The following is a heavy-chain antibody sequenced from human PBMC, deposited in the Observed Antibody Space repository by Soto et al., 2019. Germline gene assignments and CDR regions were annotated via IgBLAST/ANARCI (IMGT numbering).Heavy chain of an antibody. V-gene: IGHV4-30-4*01. CDR2: IYYSGST. Sequence: SETLSLTCTVSGASISSGDYYWSWICQPPGKGLEWIGYIYYSGSTYYNPSLKSRVAMSVDTSRNQFSLKLSSVTAADTAVYYCARSASGRYDMDVWCQGTTVT. CDR3: ARSASGRYDMDV. D-gene: IGHD3-10*01. J-gene: IGHJ6*02. CDR1: GASISSGDYY.